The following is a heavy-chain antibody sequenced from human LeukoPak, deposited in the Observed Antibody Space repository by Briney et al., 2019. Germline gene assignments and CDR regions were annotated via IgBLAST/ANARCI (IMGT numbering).Heavy chain of an antibody. J-gene: IGHJ5*02. Sequence: ASVKVSCKASGYTFTSYDINWVRQATGQGLEWMGWMNPNSGNTGYAQKFQGRVTITRNTSISTAYMELSSLRSEDTAVYYYARAGRITIFGVVIIGNNWFDPWGQGTLVTVS. CDR1: GYTFTSYD. D-gene: IGHD3-3*01. CDR2: MNPNSGNT. CDR3: ARAGRITIFGVVIIGNNWFDP. V-gene: IGHV1-8*03.